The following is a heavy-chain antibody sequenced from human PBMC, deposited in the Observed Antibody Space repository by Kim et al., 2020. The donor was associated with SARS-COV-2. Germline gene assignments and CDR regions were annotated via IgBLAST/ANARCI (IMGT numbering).Heavy chain of an antibody. CDR1: GFTFSNYG. V-gene: IGHV3-30*18. J-gene: IGHJ4*02. CDR3: AKERSRLLFDY. D-gene: IGHD3-22*01. CDR2: ISYDGSNK. Sequence: GGSLRLSCAASGFTFSNYGMHWVRQAPGKGLEWVAVISYDGSNKYYADSVKGRFTISRDNSKNTLYLQMNSLRAEDTAVYYCAKERSRLLFDYWGEGTLV.